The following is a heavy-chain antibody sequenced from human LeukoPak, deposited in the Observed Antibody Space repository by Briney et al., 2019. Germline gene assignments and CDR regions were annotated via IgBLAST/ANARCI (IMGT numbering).Heavy chain of an antibody. CDR1: GGSISSYY. V-gene: IGHV4-59*01. CDR3: ASTYYYDSSGYTS. CDR2: IYYSGST. Sequence: SETLSLTCTASGGSISSYYWSWIRQPPGKGLEWIGYIYYSGSTNYNPSLKSRVTISVDTSKNQFSLKLSSVTAADTAVYYCASTYYYDSSGYTSWGQGTLVTVSS. J-gene: IGHJ4*02. D-gene: IGHD3-22*01.